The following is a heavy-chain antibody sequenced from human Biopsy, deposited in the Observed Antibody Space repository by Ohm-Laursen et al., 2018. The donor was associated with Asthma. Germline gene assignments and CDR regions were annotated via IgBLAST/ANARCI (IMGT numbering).Heavy chain of an antibody. CDR3: AKSADYYDSTDYLDF. CDR2: ISWNSGNI. J-gene: IGHJ4*01. Sequence: SLRLSCASSGFSFDDCAMHWVRQAPGKGLEWVSSISWNSGNIDYADSVKGRFTISRDNAKNSLYLQMQSLRPEDTAFYYCAKSADYYDSTDYLDFWGRGTLVTVSS. V-gene: IGHV3-9*01. CDR1: GFSFDDCA. D-gene: IGHD3-22*01.